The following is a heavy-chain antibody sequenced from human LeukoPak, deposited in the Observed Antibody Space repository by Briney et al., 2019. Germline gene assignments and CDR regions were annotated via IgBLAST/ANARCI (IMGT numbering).Heavy chain of an antibody. Sequence: SETLSLTCTVSGGSISSYYWSWIRQPPGKGLEWIGYIYYSWSTNYNPSLKSRVTISVDTSKTQFSLKLSSVTAADTAVYYCGRAEAYCGGDCYGGIDYWGQGTLVTVSS. CDR3: GRAEAYCGGDCYGGIDY. CDR1: GGSISSYY. J-gene: IGHJ4*02. D-gene: IGHD2-21*02. CDR2: IYYSWST. V-gene: IGHV4-59*01.